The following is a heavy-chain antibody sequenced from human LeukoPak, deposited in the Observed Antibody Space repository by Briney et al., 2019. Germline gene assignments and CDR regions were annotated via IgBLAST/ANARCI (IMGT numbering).Heavy chain of an antibody. CDR2: ISGSGGST. CDR1: GFTFSSYG. CDR3: ARSRTVGANFVNDY. V-gene: IGHV3-23*01. Sequence: QPGGSLRLSCAASGFTFSSYGMSWVRQAPGKGLEWVSAISGSGGSTYYADSVKGRFTISRDNSKNTLYLQMNSLRAEDTAVYYCARSRTVGANFVNDYWGQGTLVTVSS. J-gene: IGHJ4*02. D-gene: IGHD1-26*01.